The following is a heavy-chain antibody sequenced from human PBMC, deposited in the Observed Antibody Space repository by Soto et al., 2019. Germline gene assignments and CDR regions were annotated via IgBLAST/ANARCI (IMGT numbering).Heavy chain of an antibody. CDR1: GGTISRYY. CDR2: LYNTGST. Sequence: SETQSLTCTVSGGTISRYYWSWIQQTTGKGLEWIGYLYNTGSTIYNPSLESRVTISVDTSKNQFSLILNSVTAADTAVYYCARDLWGYCGTDCYPLDVWGPGITVTSP. V-gene: IGHV4-59*01. D-gene: IGHD2-21*02. J-gene: IGHJ6*02. CDR3: ARDLWGYCGTDCYPLDV.